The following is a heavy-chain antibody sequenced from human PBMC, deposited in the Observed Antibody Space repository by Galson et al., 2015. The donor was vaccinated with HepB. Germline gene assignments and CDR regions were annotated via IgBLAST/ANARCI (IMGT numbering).Heavy chain of an antibody. CDR1: GFPLRSYW. Sequence: LRLSCAASGFPLRSYWMHWVRQAPGKGLVWVSRIDGDGSSTSYADSVRGRFTISRGNAKNTLYLQMNSLRAEDTAVYYCARDIPSYGMDVWGQGTTVTVSS. V-gene: IGHV3-74*01. CDR2: IDGDGSST. D-gene: IGHD2-21*01. J-gene: IGHJ6*02. CDR3: ARDIPSYGMDV.